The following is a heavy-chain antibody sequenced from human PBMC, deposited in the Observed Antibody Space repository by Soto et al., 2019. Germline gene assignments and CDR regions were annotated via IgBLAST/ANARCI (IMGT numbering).Heavy chain of an antibody. CDR1: GYTFTSYG. V-gene: IGHV1-18*01. Sequence: ASVKVSCKASGYTFTSYGISWVRQAPGQGLEWMGWISAYNGNTNYAQKLQGRVTMTTDTSTSTAYMELRSLRSDDTAVYYCAGSGYSSSWTPGRFEPWGKGTLVTVSA. J-gene: IGHJ5*02. CDR3: AGSGYSSSWTPGRFEP. CDR2: ISAYNGNT. D-gene: IGHD6-13*01.